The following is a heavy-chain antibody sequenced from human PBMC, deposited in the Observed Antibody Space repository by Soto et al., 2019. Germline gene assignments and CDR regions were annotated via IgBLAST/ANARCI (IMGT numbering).Heavy chain of an antibody. D-gene: IGHD3-10*01. CDR2: IWYDGSNK. CDR1: GFTFSSYG. V-gene: IGHV3-33*01. J-gene: IGHJ4*02. CDR3: ARGGGLWFSTFDY. Sequence: QVQLVESGGGVVQPGRSLRLSCAASGFTFSSYGMHWVRQAPGKGLEWVAVIWYDGSNKYYADSVKGRFTISRDNXKNTLYLQMNSLRAEDTAVYYCARGGGLWFSTFDYWGQGTLVTVSS.